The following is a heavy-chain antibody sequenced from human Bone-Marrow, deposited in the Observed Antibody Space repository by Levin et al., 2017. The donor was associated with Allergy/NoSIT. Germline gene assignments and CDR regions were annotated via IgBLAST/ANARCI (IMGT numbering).Heavy chain of an antibody. J-gene: IGHJ4*02. Sequence: GESLKISCAASGFTVGTHYMAWVRQAPGKGLEWVSIMYSTGTTYYVDSVKGRFTISRDNSKNTLYLQMNSLRAEDTAVYYCSSAPGFTDYWGQGTLVTVSS. V-gene: IGHV3-66*01. CDR1: GFTVGTHY. CDR2: MYSTGTT. CDR3: SSAPGFTDY.